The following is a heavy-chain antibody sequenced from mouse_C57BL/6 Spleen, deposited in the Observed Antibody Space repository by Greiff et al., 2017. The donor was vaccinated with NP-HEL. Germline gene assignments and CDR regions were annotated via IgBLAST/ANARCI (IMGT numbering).Heavy chain of an antibody. CDR3: ARWRLITGGGYYFDY. D-gene: IGHD2-4*01. CDR1: GYTFTSYW. Sequence: QVQLKQPGAELVMPGASVKLSCKASGYTFTSYWMHWVKQRPGQGLEWIGEIDPSDSYTNYNQKFKGKSTLTVDKSSSTAYMQLSSLTSEDSAVYYCARWRLITGGGYYFDYWGQGTTLTVSS. J-gene: IGHJ2*01. V-gene: IGHV1-69*01. CDR2: IDPSDSYT.